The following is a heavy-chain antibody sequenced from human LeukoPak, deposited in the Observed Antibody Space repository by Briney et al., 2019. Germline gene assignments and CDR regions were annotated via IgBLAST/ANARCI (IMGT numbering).Heavy chain of an antibody. CDR3: ASGRITIFGVVTPEYFQH. CDR1: GFTFSSYS. V-gene: IGHV3-21*01. J-gene: IGHJ1*01. Sequence: PGGSLRLSCAASGFTFSSYSMNWVRQAPGKGLEWVSSISSSSNYIYYADSVKGRFTISRDNAKNSLYLQMNSLRAEDTAVYYCASGRITIFGVVTPEYFQHWGQGTLVTVSS. CDR2: ISSSSNYI. D-gene: IGHD3-3*01.